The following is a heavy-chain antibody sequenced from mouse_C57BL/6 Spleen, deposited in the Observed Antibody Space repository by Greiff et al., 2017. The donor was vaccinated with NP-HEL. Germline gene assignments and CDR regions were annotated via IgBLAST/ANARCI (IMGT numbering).Heavy chain of an antibody. CDR2: ISSGSSTI. V-gene: IGHV5-17*01. CDR1: GFTFSDYG. CDR3: ARRHYDYGWFAY. Sequence: DVKLVESGGGLVKPGGSLKLSCAASGFTFSDYGMHWVRQAPEKGLEWVAYISSGSSTIYYADTVKGRFTISRDNAKNTLFLQMTSLRSEDTAMYYCARRHYDYGWFAYWGQGTLVTVSA. J-gene: IGHJ3*01. D-gene: IGHD2-4*01.